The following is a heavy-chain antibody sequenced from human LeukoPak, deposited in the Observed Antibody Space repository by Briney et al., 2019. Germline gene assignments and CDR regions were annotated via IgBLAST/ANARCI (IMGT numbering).Heavy chain of an antibody. CDR2: INTNTGNP. CDR3: ATDYCSGGSCYSLFDY. D-gene: IGHD2-15*01. Sequence: GASVKVSCKASGYTFTSYGISWVRQAPGQGLEWMGWINTNTGNPTYAQGFTGRFVFSLDTSVSTAYLQISSLKAEDTAVYYCATDYCSGGSCYSLFDYWGQGTLVTVSS. J-gene: IGHJ4*02. CDR1: GYTFTSYG. V-gene: IGHV7-4-1*02.